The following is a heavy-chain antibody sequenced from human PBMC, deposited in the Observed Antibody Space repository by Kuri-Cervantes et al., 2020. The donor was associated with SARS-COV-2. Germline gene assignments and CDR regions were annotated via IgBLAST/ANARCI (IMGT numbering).Heavy chain of an antibody. D-gene: IGHD6-19*01. Sequence: GGSLRLSCKVSGYSVTNYWIGWVRQVPGKGLEWMGIIFPYDSDTTYSPSFQGQVTISADKSISTTYLHWRSLKASDTAMYYCARRIAVAGTSGARFDYWGQGTLVTVSS. CDR1: GYSVTNYW. V-gene: IGHV5-51*01. CDR3: ARRIAVAGTSGARFDY. J-gene: IGHJ4*02. CDR2: IFPYDSDT.